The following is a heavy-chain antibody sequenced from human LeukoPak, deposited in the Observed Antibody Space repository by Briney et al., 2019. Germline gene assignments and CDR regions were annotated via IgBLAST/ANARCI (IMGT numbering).Heavy chain of an antibody. J-gene: IGHJ6*02. CDR3: TSLSNSYGMDV. D-gene: IGHD2/OR15-2a*01. Sequence: GGSLRLSCAASGFTFSSYWMSWVRQAPGKGLEWVANIKQDGSEKYYVDSVKGRYTISRDNAKNSVYLQMNSLREEDTAVYYCTSLSNSYGMDVWGQGTTATVSS. CDR2: IKQDGSEK. V-gene: IGHV3-7*01. CDR1: GFTFSSYW.